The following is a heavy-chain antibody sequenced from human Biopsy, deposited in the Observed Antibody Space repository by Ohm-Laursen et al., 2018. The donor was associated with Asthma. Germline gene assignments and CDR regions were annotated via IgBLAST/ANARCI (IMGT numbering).Heavy chain of an antibody. Sequence: SLRLSCTASGFTFSNYGMHWVRQAPGKGLERVAVISFDGSNKDFADSVKDRFTISRDNSKNTMYLEMNSRRAEDSAVYYCPKDVFPGWEVRRGPDYWGQGTLVTVSA. D-gene: IGHD1-26*01. CDR3: PKDVFPGWEVRRGPDY. CDR1: GFTFSNYG. CDR2: ISFDGSNK. V-gene: IGHV3-30*18. J-gene: IGHJ4*02.